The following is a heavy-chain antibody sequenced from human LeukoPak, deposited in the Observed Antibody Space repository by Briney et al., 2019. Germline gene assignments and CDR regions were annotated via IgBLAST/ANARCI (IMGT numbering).Heavy chain of an antibody. CDR3: ARSGYSSGWYYFDY. J-gene: IGHJ4*02. CDR2: IYTSGST. Sequence: SETLSLTCTVSGGSISSSSYYWGWIRQPPRKGLEWIGYIYTSGSTNYNPSLKSRVTISVDTSKNQFSLKLSSVTAADTAVYYCARSGYSSGWYYFDYWGQGTLVTVSS. CDR1: GGSISSSSYY. V-gene: IGHV4-61*05. D-gene: IGHD6-19*01.